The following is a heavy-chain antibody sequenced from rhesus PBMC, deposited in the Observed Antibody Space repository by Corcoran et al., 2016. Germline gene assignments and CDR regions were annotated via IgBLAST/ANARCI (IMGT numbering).Heavy chain of an antibody. D-gene: IGHD6-19*01. CDR1: GGSFSSYW. Sequence: QVQLQESGPGLVKPSETLSLTCAVSGGSFSSYWWGWIRQLPGKGLGWIGSNYGSRWGTQYNPTLKRRATISSDTSKNQFALKLSSVTAADTAVYYCASPPSQYKQQFDYWGQGVLVTVSS. V-gene: IGHV4-160*01. J-gene: IGHJ4*01. CDR2: NYGSRWGT. CDR3: ASPPSQYKQQFDY.